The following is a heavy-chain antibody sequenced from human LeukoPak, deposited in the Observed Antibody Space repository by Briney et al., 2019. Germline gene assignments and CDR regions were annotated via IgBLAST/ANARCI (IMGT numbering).Heavy chain of an antibody. V-gene: IGHV4-39*07. D-gene: IGHD6-6*01. CDR1: GGSISSSSYY. Sequence: TSETLSLTCTVSGGSISSSSYYWGWIRQPPGKGLEWIGNVYYSGSTYYNPSLKSRVTISVDTSKNQFSLKLSSVTAADTAVYYCARGAVQSSQFDPWGQGTLVTVSS. J-gene: IGHJ5*02. CDR2: VYYSGST. CDR3: ARGAVQSSQFDP.